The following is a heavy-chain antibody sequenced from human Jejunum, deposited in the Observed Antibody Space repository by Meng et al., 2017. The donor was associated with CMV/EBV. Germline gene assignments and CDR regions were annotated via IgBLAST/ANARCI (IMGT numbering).Heavy chain of an antibody. V-gene: IGHV3-66*01. D-gene: IGHD5-12*01. CDR2: IYSGGTT. CDR1: GFPVNSYY. CDR3: ARARGYTTSGSFDC. Sequence: VQRGEAGGGPVEPGVSLRISCAASGFPVNSYYMSWVRQAPGKGLEWVSIIYSGGTTYYADSVKGRFTISRDISKNTLYLQMTSLRADDTAVYYCARARGYTTSGSFDCWGQGTLVTVSS. J-gene: IGHJ4*02.